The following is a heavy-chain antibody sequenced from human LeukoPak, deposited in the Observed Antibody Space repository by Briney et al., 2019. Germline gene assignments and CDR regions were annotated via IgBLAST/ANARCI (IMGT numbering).Heavy chain of an antibody. CDR3: AKDSDVGVGGDFQH. CDR2: ISGSGGST. J-gene: IGHJ1*01. V-gene: IGHV3-23*01. CDR1: GFTFSSYA. D-gene: IGHD1-26*01. Sequence: GGSLRLSCAASGFTFSSYAMSWVRQAPGKGLEWVSAISGSGGSTYYADSVKGRFTISRDNSQNTLYLQMNRLRAEDTGVYYCAKDSDVGVGGDFQHWGQGTLVTVSS.